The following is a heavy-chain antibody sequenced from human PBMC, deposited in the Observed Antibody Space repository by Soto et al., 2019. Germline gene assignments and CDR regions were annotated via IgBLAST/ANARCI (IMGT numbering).Heavy chain of an antibody. Sequence: PGESLKISCKGSGYTFTTYWIGWVRQLPGKGLDWMGAIYPGDSNTRYSPSFQGHVTISVDRAINTAYLQWSSLKASDTAMYYCTTAAPALRCLDPWGQGTLVTVSS. CDR1: GYTFTTYW. CDR2: IYPGDSNT. D-gene: IGHD6-13*01. CDR3: TTAAPALRCLDP. J-gene: IGHJ5*02. V-gene: IGHV5-51*01.